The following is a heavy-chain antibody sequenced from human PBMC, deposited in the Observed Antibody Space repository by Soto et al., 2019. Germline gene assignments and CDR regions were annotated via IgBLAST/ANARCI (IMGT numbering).Heavy chain of an antibody. CDR1: GYTLTELS. Sequence: ASVKVSCKVSGYTLTELSMHWVRQAPGKGLEWMGGFDPEDGGTIYAQKFQGRVTMTEDTSTDTAYMELSSLRSEDTAVYYCATGRIDFTMFGVGIIQDAFYFWGQGSTVTVSS. CDR3: ATGRIDFTMFGVGIIQDAFYF. J-gene: IGHJ3*01. CDR2: FDPEDGGT. V-gene: IGHV1-24*01. D-gene: IGHD3-3*01.